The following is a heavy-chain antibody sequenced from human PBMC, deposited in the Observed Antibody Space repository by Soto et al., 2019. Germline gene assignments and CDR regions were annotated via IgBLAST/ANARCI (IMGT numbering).Heavy chain of an antibody. CDR1: GFTFSSYG. V-gene: IGHV3-30*18. D-gene: IGHD3-3*01. Sequence: HPGGSLRLSCAASGFTFSSYGMHWVRQAPGKGLEWVAVISYDGSNKYYADSVKGRFTISRDNSKNTLYLQMNSLRAEDTAVYYCAKTLSTYYDFWSGRGTYYGMDVWGQGTTVTVSS. J-gene: IGHJ6*02. CDR3: AKTLSTYYDFWSGRGTYYGMDV. CDR2: ISYDGSNK.